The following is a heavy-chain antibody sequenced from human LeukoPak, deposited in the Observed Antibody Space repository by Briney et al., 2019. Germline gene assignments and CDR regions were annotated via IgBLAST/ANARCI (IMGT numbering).Heavy chain of an antibody. J-gene: IGHJ4*02. CDR1: GFSFSDYP. Sequence: GGSLRLSCTTFGFSFSDYPMTWVHQAPGKGLEWVSVITANGGVKFYADSVKGRFTVSRDNSNNTLYLLMNSLRADDTAVYYCGKDLDSGSYLPGVEYCGQGTLVTVSS. V-gene: IGHV3-23*01. D-gene: IGHD1-26*01. CDR3: GKDLDSGSYLPGVEY. CDR2: ITANGGVK.